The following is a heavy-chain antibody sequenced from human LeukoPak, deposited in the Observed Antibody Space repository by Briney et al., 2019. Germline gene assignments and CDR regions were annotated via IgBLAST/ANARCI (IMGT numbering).Heavy chain of an antibody. Sequence: GESLKISCKGSGYSFTSYWIGWVRQMPGKGLEWMGIIYPGDSDTRYSPSFQGQVTISADKSISTAYLQWSSLKASDTAMYYCATTRYCSGTSCYPFDYWGQGTLVTVSS. CDR3: ATTRYCSGTSCYPFDY. CDR1: GYSFTSYW. J-gene: IGHJ4*02. V-gene: IGHV5-51*01. D-gene: IGHD2-2*01. CDR2: IYPGDSDT.